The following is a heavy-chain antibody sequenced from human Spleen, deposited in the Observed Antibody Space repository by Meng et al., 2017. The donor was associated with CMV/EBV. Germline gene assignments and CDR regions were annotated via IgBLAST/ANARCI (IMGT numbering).Heavy chain of an antibody. D-gene: IGHD3-10*01. CDR3: ARVHGALWFDP. CDR2: IYYSGST. V-gene: IGHV4-39*07. CDR1: GGSISSSRYY. J-gene: IGHJ5*02. Sequence: CTVSGGSISSSRYYWGWIRQPPGKGLEWIGSIYYSGSTYYNPSLKSRVTISVDTSKNQFSLKLSSVTAADTAVYYCARVHGALWFDPWGQGTLVTVSS.